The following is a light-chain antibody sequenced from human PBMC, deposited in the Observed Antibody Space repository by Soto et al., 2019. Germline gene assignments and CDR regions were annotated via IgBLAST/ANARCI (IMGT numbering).Light chain of an antibody. CDR2: DAS. J-gene: IGKJ2*01. V-gene: IGKV3-11*01. CDR3: QHRSNWPPYT. Sequence: EIVMTQSPGTLSVSPGERATLSCRASQTIDTNLAWYQQKPGQAPRLLIYDASSRATGIPVRFSGSGSGTDFTLTIASLEPEDFAVYYCQHRSNWPPYTFGQGTKV. CDR1: QTIDTN.